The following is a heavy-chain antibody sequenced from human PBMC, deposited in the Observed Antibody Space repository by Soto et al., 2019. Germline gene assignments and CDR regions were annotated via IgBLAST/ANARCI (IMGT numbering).Heavy chain of an antibody. Sequence: TSEALCLTGTVFGGSISSTNHYWGWIRQPPWNGLEWMVDIYYSWMTRYNPSLRSRVTISFYTPKNQFSLKLNSVTAADTAVYYCARHGYYYDSTGYYYFVWGQGTLVTVSS. CDR3: ARHGYYYDSTGYYYFV. V-gene: IGHV4-39*01. CDR1: GGSISSTNHY. CDR2: IYYSWMT. J-gene: IGHJ4*02. D-gene: IGHD3-22*01.